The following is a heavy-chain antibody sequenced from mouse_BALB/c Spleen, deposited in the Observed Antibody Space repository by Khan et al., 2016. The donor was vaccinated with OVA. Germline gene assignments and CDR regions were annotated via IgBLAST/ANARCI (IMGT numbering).Heavy chain of an antibody. J-gene: IGHJ3*01. Sequence: EVQLQQSGTVLARPGTSVKMSCKASGYTFTSYWMHWVKQRPGQGLEWIGAIYPGNSDTSYNQTFKGKATLTAVTSTSTAYMELSSLTNEDSAVYYWTRFGYRFDYWGQGTLVTVAA. CDR3: TRFGYRFDY. CDR2: IYPGNSDT. D-gene: IGHD2-2*01. CDR1: GYTFTSYW. V-gene: IGHV1-5*01.